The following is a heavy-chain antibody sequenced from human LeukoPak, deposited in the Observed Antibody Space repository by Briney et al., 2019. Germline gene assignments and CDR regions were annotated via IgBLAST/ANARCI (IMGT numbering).Heavy chain of an antibody. CDR1: GLTFSGQW. J-gene: IGHJ3*02. CDR2: IKHDGSGK. CDR3: ARDSGYAGASDI. Sequence: GGSLRLSCVASGLTFSGQWMNWVRQAPGQGLEWVANIKHDGSGKYYVDSVQGRFTISREDGKNSLYLQLNSLRDEDTAVYYCARDSGYAGASDIWGQGTMVTVS. V-gene: IGHV3-7*01. D-gene: IGHD3-9*01.